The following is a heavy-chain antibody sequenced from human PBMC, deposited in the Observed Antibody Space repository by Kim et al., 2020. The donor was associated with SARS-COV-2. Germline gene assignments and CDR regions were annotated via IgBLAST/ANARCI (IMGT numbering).Heavy chain of an antibody. CDR1: GGSISSYY. V-gene: IGHV4-59*08. Sequence: SETLSHTCTVSGGSISSYYWSWIRQPPGKGLEWIGYIYYSGSTNYNPSLKSRVTISVDTSKNQFSLKLSSVTAADTAVYYCARLEYSSSWYHVDYWGQGTLVTVSS. J-gene: IGHJ4*02. D-gene: IGHD6-13*01. CDR2: IYYSGST. CDR3: ARLEYSSSWYHVDY.